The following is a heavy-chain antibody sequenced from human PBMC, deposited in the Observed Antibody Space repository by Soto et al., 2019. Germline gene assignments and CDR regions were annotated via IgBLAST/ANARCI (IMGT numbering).Heavy chain of an antibody. J-gene: IGHJ6*02. CDR2: IYTSGST. CDR3: ASSLYCSSTSCYYYGMDV. V-gene: IGHV4-4*07. Sequence: SETLSLTCTFSGGSISRYYWSCIRQPAGNGLEWIGRIYTSGSTNYNPSLKSRVTMSVDTSKNQFSLKLSSVTAADTAVYYCASSLYCSSTSCYYYGMDVWGQGTTVTVSS. D-gene: IGHD2-2*01. CDR1: GGSISRYY.